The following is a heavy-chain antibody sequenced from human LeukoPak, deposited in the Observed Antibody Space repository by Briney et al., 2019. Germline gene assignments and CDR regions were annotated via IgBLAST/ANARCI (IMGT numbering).Heavy chain of an antibody. CDR2: ISSSGSTI. CDR1: GFTFSSFE. Sequence: GGSLRLSCAASGFTFSSFEMNWVRQAPGKGLEWVSYISSSGSTIHSADSVKGRFTISRDNSKNTLYLQMNSLRAEDTAIYYCAKTSRRNSAYDSPFDSWGQGTLVTVSS. CDR3: AKTSRRNSAYDSPFDS. D-gene: IGHD5-12*01. V-gene: IGHV3-48*03. J-gene: IGHJ4*02.